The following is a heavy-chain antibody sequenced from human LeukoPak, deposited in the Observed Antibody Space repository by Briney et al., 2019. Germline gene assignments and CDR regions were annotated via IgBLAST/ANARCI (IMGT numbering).Heavy chain of an antibody. D-gene: IGHD3-22*01. CDR1: GCSFTNYW. V-gene: IGHV5-51*01. Sequence: GESPKISCKGSGCSFTNYWIGWVRQMPGKGLEWMGIIYPGDSDIRYSPSFQGQVTISADKSINTACLQWSSLKASDTAMYYCASSSYYDSSGRYDAFDIWGQGTMVIVSS. CDR2: IYPGDSDI. J-gene: IGHJ3*02. CDR3: ASSSYYDSSGRYDAFDI.